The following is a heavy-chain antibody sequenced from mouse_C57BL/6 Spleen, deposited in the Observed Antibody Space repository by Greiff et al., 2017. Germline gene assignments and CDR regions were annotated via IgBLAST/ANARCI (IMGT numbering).Heavy chain of an antibody. J-gene: IGHJ4*01. CDR1: GYTFTSYG. V-gene: IGHV1-58*01. CDR2: IYIGNGYT. CDR3: ARSGVVAPDYAMDY. D-gene: IGHD1-1*01. Sequence: EVKLMESGAELVRPGSSVKMSCKTSGYTFTSYGINWVKQRPGQGLEWIGYIYIGNGYTEYNEKFKGKATLTSDTSSSTAYMQLSSLTSEDSAIYFCARSGVVAPDYAMDYWGQGTSVTVSS.